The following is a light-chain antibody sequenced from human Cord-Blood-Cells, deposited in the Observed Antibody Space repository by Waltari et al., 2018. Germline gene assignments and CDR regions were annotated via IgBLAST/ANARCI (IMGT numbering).Light chain of an antibody. CDR1: QSVSSSY. CDR3: QQYGSSIT. J-gene: IGKJ5*01. Sequence: EIVFTQSPGTLSLSPGESATLSCRASQSVSSSYLAWYQQKPGQAPRLLIYGASSRATGIPDRFSGSGSGTDFTLTISRLEPEDFAVYYCQQYGSSITFGQGTRLEIK. CDR2: GAS. V-gene: IGKV3-20*01.